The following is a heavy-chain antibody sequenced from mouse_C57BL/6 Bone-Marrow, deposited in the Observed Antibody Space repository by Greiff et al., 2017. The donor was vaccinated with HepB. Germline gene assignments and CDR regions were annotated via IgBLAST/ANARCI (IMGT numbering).Heavy chain of an antibody. D-gene: IGHD2-4*01. V-gene: IGHV7-3*01. CDR1: GFTFPDYY. CDR3: ASKSGDYDGDWYFDV. Sequence: VKLEESGGGLVQPGGSLSLSCAASGFTFPDYYMSWVRQPPGKALEWLGFIRNKANGYTTEYSASVKGRFTISRDNSQSILYLQMNALRAEDSATYYCASKSGDYDGDWYFDVWGTGTTVTVSS. CDR2: IRNKANGYTT. J-gene: IGHJ1*03.